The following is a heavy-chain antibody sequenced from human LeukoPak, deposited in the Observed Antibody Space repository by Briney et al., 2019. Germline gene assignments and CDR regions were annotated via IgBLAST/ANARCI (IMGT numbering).Heavy chain of an antibody. CDR1: GFSFSNYH. J-gene: IGHJ4*02. CDR3: ARGSYYYFDY. Sequence: GESLRLSCVDSGFSFSNYHMSRIRQAPGKGLEWLSYITSSSDYTNYADSVKGRFTISRDNAKKSLYLQMNSLRGEDTAVYYCARGSYYYFDYWGQGTLVTVSS. CDR2: ITSSSDYT. D-gene: IGHD1-26*01. V-gene: IGHV3-11*05.